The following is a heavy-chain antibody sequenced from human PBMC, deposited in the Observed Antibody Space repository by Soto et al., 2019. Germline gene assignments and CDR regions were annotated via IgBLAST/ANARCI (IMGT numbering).Heavy chain of an antibody. CDR2: INAGNGNT. V-gene: IGHV1-3*01. J-gene: IGHJ4*02. CDR3: ARGVGTYYDYVWGSYRIEAGLDY. CDR1: GYTFTSYA. D-gene: IGHD3-16*02. Sequence: GASVKVSCKASGYTFTSYAMHWVRQAPGQRLEWMGWINAGNGNTKYSQKFQGRVTITRDTSASTAYMELSSLRSEDTAVYYCARGVGTYYDYVWGSYRIEAGLDYWGQGTLVTVSS.